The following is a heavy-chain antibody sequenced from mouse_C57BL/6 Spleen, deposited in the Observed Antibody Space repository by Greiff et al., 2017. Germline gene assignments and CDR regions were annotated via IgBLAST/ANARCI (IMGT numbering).Heavy chain of an antibody. Sequence: QVQLQQPGAELVMPGASVKLSCKASGYTFTSYWMHWVKQRPGQGLEWIGEIDPSDSYTNYNQKFKGKSTLTVDKSSSTAYMQLSSLTSEDSAVYYCARGRDVYYFDCWGQGTTLTVSS. CDR2: IDPSDSYT. CDR1: GYTFTSYW. V-gene: IGHV1-69*01. CDR3: ARGRDVYYFDC. J-gene: IGHJ2*01.